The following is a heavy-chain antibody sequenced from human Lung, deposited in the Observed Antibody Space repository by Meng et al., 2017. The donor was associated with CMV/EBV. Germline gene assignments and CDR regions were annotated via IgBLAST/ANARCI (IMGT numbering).Heavy chain of an antibody. D-gene: IGHD2-2*01. V-gene: IGHV1-2*02. CDR1: GYTFTGYY. CDR2: INPNSGGT. Sequence: ASVKVSCKASGYTFTGYYMHWVRQAPGQGLEWMGWINPNSGGTNYAQKFQGRVTMTRDTSIRTTYMELSRLRSDDTAVYYCARPPVREDIVGVPADNYWGQGTLVTGSS. J-gene: IGHJ4*02. CDR3: ARPPVREDIVGVPADNY.